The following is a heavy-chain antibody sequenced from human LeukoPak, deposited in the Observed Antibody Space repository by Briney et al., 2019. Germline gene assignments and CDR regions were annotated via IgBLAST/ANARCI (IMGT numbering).Heavy chain of an antibody. J-gene: IGHJ4*02. CDR2: IHYSGAT. Sequence: SETLSLTCTVSGGSITNYYWSWLRQPPGKGLEWIGYIHYSGATNYSPSLKSRVTISVDSSRNQFSLKLSSVTAADTAVYYCAGMFGSSGYYLFWGQGTLVTVSS. CDR3: AGMFGSSGYYLF. V-gene: IGHV4-59*01. CDR1: GGSITNYY. D-gene: IGHD3-22*01.